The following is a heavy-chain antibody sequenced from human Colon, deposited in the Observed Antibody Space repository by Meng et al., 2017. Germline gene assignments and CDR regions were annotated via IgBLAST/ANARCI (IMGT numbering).Heavy chain of an antibody. CDR2: ISGSGGST. J-gene: IGHJ6*02. D-gene: IGHD3-22*01. CDR1: GFTFSSYA. CDR3: AKYDEVYYDSSGTVRYCYYYGMDV. Sequence: GESLKISCAASGFTFSSYAMSWVRQAPGKGLEWVSAISGSGGSTYYADSVKGRFTISRDNSKNTLYLQMNSLRAEDTAVYYCAKYDEVYYDSSGTVRYCYYYGMDVWGQGTTVTVSS. V-gene: IGHV3-23*01.